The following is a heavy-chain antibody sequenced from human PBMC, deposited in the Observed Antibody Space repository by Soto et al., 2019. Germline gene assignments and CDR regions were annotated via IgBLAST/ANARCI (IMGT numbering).Heavy chain of an antibody. CDR3: ARSRTSYCSSTSCYVQDIHLEY. CDR1: GGSISSYY. Sequence: SETLSLTCTVSGGSISSYYWSWIRQPPGKGLEWIGYIYYSGSTNYNPSLKIRVTISVDASKYQFSLKLSSVTAAYAAVYYCARSRTSYCSSTSCYVQDIHLEYWGQGTLVTVS. V-gene: IGHV4-59*08. J-gene: IGHJ4*02. D-gene: IGHD2-2*01. CDR2: IYYSGST.